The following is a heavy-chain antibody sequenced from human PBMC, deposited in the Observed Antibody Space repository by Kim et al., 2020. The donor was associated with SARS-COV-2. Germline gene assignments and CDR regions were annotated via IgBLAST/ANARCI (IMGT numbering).Heavy chain of an antibody. Sequence: GGSLRLSCAASGFTFSSYSMNWVRQAPGKGLEWVSSISSSSSYIYYADSVKGRFTISRDNAKNSLYLQMNSLRAEDTAVYYCAREGIAAAGIDYWGQGTLVTVSS. J-gene: IGHJ4*02. D-gene: IGHD6-13*01. CDR3: AREGIAAAGIDY. V-gene: IGHV3-21*01. CDR1: GFTFSSYS. CDR2: ISSSSSYI.